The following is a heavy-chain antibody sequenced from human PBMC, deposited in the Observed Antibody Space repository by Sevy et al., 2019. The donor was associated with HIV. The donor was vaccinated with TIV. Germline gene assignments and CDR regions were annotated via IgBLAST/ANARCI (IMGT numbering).Heavy chain of an antibody. CDR1: GFTLSSYN. Sequence: GGSLRLSCAASGFTLSSYNMHWVRQAPGKGLEWVAFISYDGSNKYSAHSVKGRFTISRVNSKNTLYLQMNSLRAEDTAVYYCAKDGYSGGINLYFDYWGQGTLVTVSS. CDR2: ISYDGSNK. D-gene: IGHD5-12*01. CDR3: AKDGYSGGINLYFDY. J-gene: IGHJ4*02. V-gene: IGHV3-30*18.